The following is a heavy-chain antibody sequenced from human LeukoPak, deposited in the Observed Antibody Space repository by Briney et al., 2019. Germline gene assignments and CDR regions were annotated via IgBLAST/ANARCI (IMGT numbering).Heavy chain of an antibody. CDR3: ARGGVYCSSGSCPNNWFDP. CDR1: GFTFSSYS. CDR2: ISSSSSYI. Sequence: GGSLRLSCAASGFTFSSYSMNWVRQAPGKGLEWVSSISSSSSYIYYADSVKGRFTISRDNAKNSLYLQMNSLRAEDTAVYYCARGGVYCSSGSCPNNWFDPWGQGTLVIVSS. J-gene: IGHJ5*02. D-gene: IGHD2-15*01. V-gene: IGHV3-21*04.